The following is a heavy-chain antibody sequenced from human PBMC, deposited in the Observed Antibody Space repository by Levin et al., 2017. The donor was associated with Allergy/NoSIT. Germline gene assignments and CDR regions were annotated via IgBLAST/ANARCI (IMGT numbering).Heavy chain of an antibody. J-gene: IGHJ4*02. CDR3: ARGEWPPGH. CDR2: INSDGSST. D-gene: IGHD3-16*01. CDR1: GFTFSSYW. Sequence: QPSETLSLTCAASGFTFSSYWMHWVRQAPGKGLVWVSRINSDGSSTSYADSVKGRFTISRDNAKNTLYLQMNSLRAEDTAVYYCARGEWPPGHWGQGTLVTVSS. V-gene: IGHV3-74*01.